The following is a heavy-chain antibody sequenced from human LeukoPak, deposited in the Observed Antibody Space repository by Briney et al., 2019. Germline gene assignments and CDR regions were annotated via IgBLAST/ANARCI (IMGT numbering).Heavy chain of an antibody. V-gene: IGHV1-18*01. J-gene: IGHJ5*02. CDR2: ISAYNGNT. D-gene: IGHD2-15*01. CDR3: AREGGHQGWFDP. CDR1: GYTFSDYG. Sequence: ASVKVSCKASGYTFSDYGISWVRQAPGQGLEWMGWISAYNGNTNYAQKLQGRVAMTTDTSTSTAYMELRSLRSDDTAVYYCAREGGHQGWFDPWGQGTLVTVSS.